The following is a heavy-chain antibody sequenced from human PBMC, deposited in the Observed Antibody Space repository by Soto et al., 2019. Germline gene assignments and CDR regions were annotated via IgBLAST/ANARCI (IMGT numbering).Heavy chain of an antibody. CDR3: VSRDSHYGSL. J-gene: IGHJ3*01. D-gene: IGHD4-17*01. V-gene: IGHV3-53*01. CDR2: IHGAADNT. CDR1: GFTVSSDY. Sequence: PGGSLRLSCAASGFTVSSDYMSWVRQAPGKGLEWISIIHGAADNTYYVDSVRGRFTISRDNFKNTLYLQMNSLRAEDTAVYYCVSRDSHYGSLWGQGTMVTVSS.